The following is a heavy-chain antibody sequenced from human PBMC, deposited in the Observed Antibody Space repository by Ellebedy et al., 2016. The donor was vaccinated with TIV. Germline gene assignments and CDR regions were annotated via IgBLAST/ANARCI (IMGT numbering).Heavy chain of an antibody. V-gene: IGHV4-4*07. J-gene: IGHJ4*02. CDR1: GGSISTYY. CDR3: ARGGANGYDSPFDY. D-gene: IGHD5-12*01. CDR2: ISVRGGT. Sequence: SETLSLTCTVSGGSISTYYWNWIRQPAGKGLEWIGRISVRGGTNYSPSLRSRVAMSLDTSKNQFSLNLNSVTAADTAVYYCARGGANGYDSPFDYWGQGTLVTVSS.